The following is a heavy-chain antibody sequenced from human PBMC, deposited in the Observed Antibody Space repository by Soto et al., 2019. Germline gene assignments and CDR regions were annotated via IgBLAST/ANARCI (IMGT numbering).Heavy chain of an antibody. D-gene: IGHD3-9*01. CDR1: GYTFTSYG. CDR3: ARDVSFYDILTGYYPPFWFDP. Sequence: ASVKVSCKASGYTFTSYGISWVRQAPGQGLEWMGWISAYNGNTNYAQKLQGRVTMTTDTSTSTAYMELRSLRSDDKAVYYCARDVSFYDILTGYYPPFWFDPWGQGTLVTVSS. V-gene: IGHV1-18*01. CDR2: ISAYNGNT. J-gene: IGHJ5*02.